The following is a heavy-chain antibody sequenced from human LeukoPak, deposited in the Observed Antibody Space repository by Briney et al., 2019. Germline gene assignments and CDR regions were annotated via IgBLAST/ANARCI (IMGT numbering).Heavy chain of an antibody. V-gene: IGHV1-2*02. CDR3: AREGATAYYFDP. CDR1: GYTFTGYY. Sequence: ASVKVSCKASGYTFTGYYMYWVRQAPGQGLECMGWISPNSGDTNYAQKFQGRVTMTRDTSISTAYMELSSLRSDDTAVYYCAREGATAYYFDPWGQGTLVTVSS. CDR2: ISPNSGDT. J-gene: IGHJ4*02. D-gene: IGHD4-11*01.